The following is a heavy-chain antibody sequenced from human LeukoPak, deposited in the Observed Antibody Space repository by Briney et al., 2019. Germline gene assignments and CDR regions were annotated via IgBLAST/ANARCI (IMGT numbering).Heavy chain of an antibody. D-gene: IGHD6-19*01. CDR1: GGSISSYY. Sequence: SETLSLTCTVSGGSISSYYWSWIQQPAGKGLEWIGRIYTSGSTNYNPSLKSRVTMSVDTSKNQFSLKLSSVTAADTAVYYCARGGLDPSYFDYWGQGTLVTVSS. V-gene: IGHV4-4*07. CDR3: ARGGLDPSYFDY. J-gene: IGHJ4*02. CDR2: IYTSGST.